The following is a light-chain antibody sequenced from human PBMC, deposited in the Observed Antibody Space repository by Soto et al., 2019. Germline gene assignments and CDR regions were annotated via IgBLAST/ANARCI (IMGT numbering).Light chain of an antibody. V-gene: IGKV1-39*01. Sequence: DIQVTQSPASLSASVGDRVTITCRTNQNINTYLNWYQQQPGKAPRLLIFGVFTLQSGVPSRFSCSGSGTDFTLPISGLQPEDFATYYCQQNFRPPQVTFGGGTRVERK. CDR2: GVF. CDR1: QNINTY. CDR3: QQNFRPPQVT. J-gene: IGKJ4*01.